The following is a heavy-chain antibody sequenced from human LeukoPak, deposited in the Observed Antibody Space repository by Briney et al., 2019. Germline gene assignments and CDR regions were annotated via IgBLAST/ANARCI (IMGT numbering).Heavy chain of an antibody. J-gene: IGHJ4*02. V-gene: IGHV2-70*17. Sequence: SGPALVKPTQTLTLTCTFSGFSLSTTGLCVSWVRQPPGMALEWLARIDWDDDEFYSTSLKTRLSIFKDTSKNHVVLTMTNMDPVDTATYYCARTRGSSGSYYPDYWGQGTLVTVSS. CDR1: GFSLSTTGLC. CDR3: ARTRGSSGSYYPDY. CDR2: IDWDDDE. D-gene: IGHD3-10*01.